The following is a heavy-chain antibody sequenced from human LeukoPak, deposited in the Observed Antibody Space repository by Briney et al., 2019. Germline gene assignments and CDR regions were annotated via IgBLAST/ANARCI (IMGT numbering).Heavy chain of an antibody. V-gene: IGHV3-7*01. Sequence: GGSLRLSCVASGFTFTNNWMTWFHQAPGKGLEWVANVNEDGSGQNYLDAVKGRFTISRDNAKNSVYLQMNSLRVEETAVYFCARGRGWIDPWGQGTLVTVSS. CDR2: VNEDGSGQ. J-gene: IGHJ5*02. D-gene: IGHD5-24*01. CDR1: GFTFTNNW. CDR3: ARGRGWIDP.